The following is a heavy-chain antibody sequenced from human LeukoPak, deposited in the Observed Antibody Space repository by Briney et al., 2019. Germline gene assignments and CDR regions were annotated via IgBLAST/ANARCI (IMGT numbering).Heavy chain of an antibody. CDR3: ARQMVRGVLPDSFDI. Sequence: KPSETLSLPCLVSGGSISSSGYYWGWIRQPPGKGLEWIMSMGYGGSTYYNPSLQSRVTMSVDTSKNQFSLRLTSVTAADTAVYNCARQMVRGVLPDSFDIWGQGTMVTVYS. CDR2: MGYGGST. J-gene: IGHJ3*02. CDR1: GGSISSSGYY. D-gene: IGHD3-10*01. V-gene: IGHV4-39*01.